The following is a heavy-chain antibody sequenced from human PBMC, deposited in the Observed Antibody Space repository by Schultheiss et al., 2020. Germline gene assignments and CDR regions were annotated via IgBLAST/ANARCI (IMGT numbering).Heavy chain of an antibody. Sequence: GGSLRLSCAASGFTFSSYWMHWVRQAPGKGLVWVSRINSDGSSTSYADSVKGRFTISRDNAKNTLYLQMNSLRAEDTAVYYCARDYSSAVAGLWSPDAFDIWGQGTMVTVSS. CDR1: GFTFSSYW. J-gene: IGHJ3*02. D-gene: IGHD6-19*01. V-gene: IGHV3-74*01. CDR3: ARDYSSAVAGLWSPDAFDI. CDR2: INSDGSST.